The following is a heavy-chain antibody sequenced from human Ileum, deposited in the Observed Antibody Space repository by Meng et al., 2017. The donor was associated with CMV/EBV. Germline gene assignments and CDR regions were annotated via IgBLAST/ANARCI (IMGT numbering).Heavy chain of an antibody. CDR3: AHYGDYRFGWYFDL. D-gene: IGHD4-17*01. CDR2: VYRNDDD. V-gene: IGHV2-5*01. J-gene: IGHJ2*01. Sequence: GFTHSATGLDVGGIRQPTEKARGWLELVYRNDDDRYSPSLRNRLTITKDTSKNQAVLTMTNMDPVDTATYYCAHYGDYRFGWYFDLWGRGTLVTVSS. CDR1: GFTHSATGLD.